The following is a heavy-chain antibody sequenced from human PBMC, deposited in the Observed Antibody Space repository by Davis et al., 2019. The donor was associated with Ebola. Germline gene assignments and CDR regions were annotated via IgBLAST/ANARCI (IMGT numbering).Heavy chain of an antibody. CDR3: AREAITGTTWYAFDV. CDR2: IGAAADT. D-gene: IGHD1-7*01. CDR1: GFSFSDYD. V-gene: IGHV3-13*01. Sequence: PGGSLSLSCAASGFSFSDYDMHWVRQVTGKGLEWVSAIGAAADTYYSGSVKGRFTISRENGKNSLYLQMNSLRAGDTAVYYCAREAITGTTWYAFDVWGQGTMVTVSS. J-gene: IGHJ3*01.